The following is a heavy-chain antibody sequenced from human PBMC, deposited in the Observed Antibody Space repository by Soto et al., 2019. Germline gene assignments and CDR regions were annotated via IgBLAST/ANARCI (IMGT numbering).Heavy chain of an antibody. CDR3: ARGGCSSTSCYSFDWFDP. V-gene: IGHV6-1*01. Sequence: SQTLSLTCVISGDSVSSNSAAWNCIRQSPSRGLEWLGRTYYRSKWYNDYAVSVKSRITINPDTSKNQFSLQLNSVTPEDTAVYYCARGGCSSTSCYSFDWFDPWGQGTLVTVSS. J-gene: IGHJ5*02. CDR1: GDSVSSNSAA. CDR2: TYYRSKWYN. D-gene: IGHD2-2*01.